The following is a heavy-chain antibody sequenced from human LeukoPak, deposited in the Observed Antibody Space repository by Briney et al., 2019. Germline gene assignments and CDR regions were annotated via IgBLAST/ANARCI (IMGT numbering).Heavy chain of an antibody. J-gene: IGHJ5*02. CDR1: GFTFSSYS. CDR3: ARGVGATTRDWFDP. Sequence: GGSLRLSCAASGFTFSSYSMNWVRQAPGKGLEWVSSISSSSSYIYYADSVKGRFTISRDNAKNSLYLQTNSLRAEDTAVYYCARGVGATTRDWFDPWGQGTLVTVSS. CDR2: ISSSSSYI. V-gene: IGHV3-21*01. D-gene: IGHD1-26*01.